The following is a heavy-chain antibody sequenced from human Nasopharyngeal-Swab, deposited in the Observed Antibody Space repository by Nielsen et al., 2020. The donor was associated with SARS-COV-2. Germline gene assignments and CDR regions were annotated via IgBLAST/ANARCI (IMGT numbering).Heavy chain of an antibody. CDR3: SKDLRGPVDY. V-gene: IGHV3-74*01. Sequence: GGSLRLSCAASGFTFSTYWMHWVRQPPGKGLLWVSRIDTDGTITDYADSVKGRFTISRDNAKNTLYLQMNSLRAENTAVYYCSKDLRGPVDYWGQGTLVTVSS. J-gene: IGHJ4*02. CDR1: GFTFSTYW. D-gene: IGHD3-10*01. CDR2: IDTDGTIT.